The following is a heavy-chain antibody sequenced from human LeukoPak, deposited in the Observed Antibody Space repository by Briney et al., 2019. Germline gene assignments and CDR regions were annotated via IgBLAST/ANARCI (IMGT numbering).Heavy chain of an antibody. CDR3: ARGERDTAISY. D-gene: IGHD5-18*01. CDR1: GGSFSGYY. J-gene: IGHJ4*02. V-gene: IGHV4-34*01. Sequence: PSETLSLTCAVYGGSFSGYYWSWIRQPPGKGLEWIGEINHSGSTNYNPSLKSRVTISVDTSKNQFSLKLSSVTAADTAVYYCARGERDTAISYCGQGTLVTVSS. CDR2: INHSGST.